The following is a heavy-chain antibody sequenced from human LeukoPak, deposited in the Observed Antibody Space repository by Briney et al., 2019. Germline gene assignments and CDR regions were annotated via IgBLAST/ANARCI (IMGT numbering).Heavy chain of an antibody. V-gene: IGHV4-39*01. CDR2: IYYSGST. Sequence: SETLSLTCTVSGGSISGSSYYWGWIRQPPGKGLEWIGSIYYSGSTSYNPSLKSRVTISVDTSKNQFSLKLSSVTATDTAVYYCARQFKYGSWFDPWGQGTLVTVSS. CDR1: GGSISGSSYY. CDR3: ARQFKYGSWFDP. J-gene: IGHJ5*02. D-gene: IGHD4-17*01.